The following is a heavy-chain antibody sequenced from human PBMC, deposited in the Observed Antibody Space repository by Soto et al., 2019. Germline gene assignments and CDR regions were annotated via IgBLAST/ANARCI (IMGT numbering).Heavy chain of an antibody. Sequence: QVQLVESGGGVVQPGRSLRLSCAASGFTFSSYAMHWVRQAPGKGLEWVAVISYDGSNKYYADSVKGRFTISRDNSKNTLYLQMNSLRAEDTAVYYCARDSEAVTDYLGQGTLVTVSS. CDR3: ARDSEAVTDY. CDR2: ISYDGSNK. V-gene: IGHV3-30-3*01. J-gene: IGHJ4*02. CDR1: GFTFSSYA. D-gene: IGHD3-10*01.